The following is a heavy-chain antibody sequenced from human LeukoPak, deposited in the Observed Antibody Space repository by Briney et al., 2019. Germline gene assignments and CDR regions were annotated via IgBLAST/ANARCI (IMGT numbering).Heavy chain of an antibody. V-gene: IGHV1-2*02. Sequence: ASVKVSCTASGYNFDGYYIHWVRQAPGQGLEWMAWINPNTDDTHFAQKFQDRVTLSRDNSISTAYLELRSLRYDDTAVYYCARGEGIVGSTGLSYWGKGTLVSVSS. CDR2: INPNTDDT. CDR3: ARGEGIVGSTGLSY. J-gene: IGHJ4*02. CDR1: GYNFDGYY. D-gene: IGHD1-26*01.